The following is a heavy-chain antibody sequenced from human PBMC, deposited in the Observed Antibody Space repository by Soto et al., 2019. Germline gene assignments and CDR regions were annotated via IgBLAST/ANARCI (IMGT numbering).Heavy chain of an antibody. D-gene: IGHD3-10*01. CDR3: ARSLPYGSGSYYLD. Sequence: QVQLQQWGAGLLKPSETLSLTCAVYGGSFSGYYWSWIRQPPGKGLEWIGEINHSGSTNYNPSLKRRVTISVDTSKNQFSLKLSSVTAADTAVYYCARSLPYGSGSYYLDWGQGTLVTVSS. J-gene: IGHJ4*02. V-gene: IGHV4-34*01. CDR1: GGSFSGYY. CDR2: INHSGST.